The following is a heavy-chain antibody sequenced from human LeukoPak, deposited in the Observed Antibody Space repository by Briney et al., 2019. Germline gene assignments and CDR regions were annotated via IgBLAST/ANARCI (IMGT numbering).Heavy chain of an antibody. J-gene: IGHJ5*02. D-gene: IGHD3-9*01. Sequence: ASVKVSCKTSGYRFSGHHVHWVRQAPGQGLEWMGWINANSGGTKYGQKFEGRVTMTRDTSISTVYMELSGLRYDDSAVYYCAREDFDILTGYEKGHWFDPWGQGTLVTVSS. CDR3: AREDFDILTGYEKGHWFDP. CDR1: GYRFSGHH. CDR2: INANSGGT. V-gene: IGHV1-2*02.